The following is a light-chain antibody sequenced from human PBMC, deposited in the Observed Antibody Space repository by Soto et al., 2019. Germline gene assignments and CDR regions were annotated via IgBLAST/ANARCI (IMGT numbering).Light chain of an antibody. CDR3: QMYNNWVGT. V-gene: IGKV3-15*01. CDR1: QSISSN. Sequence: EIVMTQSPDILSVSPGERATLSCRANQSISSNLAWYQQKPGQASRLLIYGAATRATGIPARFSGSGSGTDFTLTINSLQSEDFAVYYCQMYNNWVGTFGGGTKVEIK. J-gene: IGKJ4*01. CDR2: GAA.